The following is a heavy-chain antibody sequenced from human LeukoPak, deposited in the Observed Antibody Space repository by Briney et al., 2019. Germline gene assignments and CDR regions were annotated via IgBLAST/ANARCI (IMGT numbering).Heavy chain of an antibody. D-gene: IGHD3-10*01. V-gene: IGHV1-2*02. CDR2: IDPNSGGT. CDR3: ARVYDSGSYSCPH. Sequence: ASVKVSCKSSGYTFTGYYMHWVRQAPGQGLEWMGWIDPNSGGTNYAQKFQGRVTMTRNTSISTAYMELSSLRSEDTAVYYCARVYDSGSYSCPHWGQGTLVTVSS. J-gene: IGHJ4*02. CDR1: GYTFTGYY.